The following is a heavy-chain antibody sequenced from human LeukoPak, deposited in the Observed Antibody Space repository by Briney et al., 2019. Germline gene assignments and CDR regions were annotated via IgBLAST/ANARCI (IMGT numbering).Heavy chain of an antibody. CDR2: INRDGSER. CDR3: ARRNAMDV. CDR1: GFTFGDYA. J-gene: IGHJ6*02. Sequence: TGGSLRLSCTASGFTFGDYAMSWFRQAPGKGLEWVANINRDGSERYYVDSVKGRFTISRDDAKSSLYLQMNSLRAEDTAVYYCARRNAMDVWGQGTTVIVFS. V-gene: IGHV3-7*03.